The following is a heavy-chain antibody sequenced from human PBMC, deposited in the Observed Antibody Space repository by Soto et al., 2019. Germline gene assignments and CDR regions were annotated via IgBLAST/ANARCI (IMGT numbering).Heavy chain of an antibody. D-gene: IGHD3-9*01. CDR1: GFPFSSYW. Sequence: EVQLVESGGDLVQRGGSLRLSCAASGFPFSSYWMHWVRHTPWKGLYWVARISGDGVTTYYPDSVTGRFTVSRDNVKNTLSLQISGLRAEDTAVYYCAREYYGLLTGYYTDYWGQGTLVSVSS. V-gene: IGHV3-74*01. J-gene: IGHJ4*02. CDR3: AREYYGLLTGYYTDY. CDR2: ISGDGVTT.